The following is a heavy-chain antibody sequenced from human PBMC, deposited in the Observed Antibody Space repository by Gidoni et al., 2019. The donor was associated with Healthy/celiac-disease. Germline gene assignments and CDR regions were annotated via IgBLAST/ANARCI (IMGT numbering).Heavy chain of an antibody. V-gene: IGHV3-23*01. CDR1: GFTFSSYA. Sequence: EVQLLESGGGLVQPGGSLRLSCAASGFTFSSYAMSWVRQAPGKGLEWVSAISGSGGSTYYADSVKGRFTISRDNSKNTLYLQMNSLRAEDTAVYYCAKSRRDIVVVPAAILDPHDAFDIWGQGTMVTVSS. D-gene: IGHD2-2*02. CDR2: ISGSGGST. J-gene: IGHJ3*02. CDR3: AKSRRDIVVVPAAILDPHDAFDI.